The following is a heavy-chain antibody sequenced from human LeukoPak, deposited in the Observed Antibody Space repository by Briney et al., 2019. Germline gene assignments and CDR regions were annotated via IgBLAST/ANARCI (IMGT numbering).Heavy chain of an antibody. CDR2: IYYSGST. CDR3: AGGRHSSSWPYYYYGMDV. J-gene: IGHJ6*02. D-gene: IGHD6-13*01. CDR1: GGSISSSSYY. Sequence: SETLSLTCTVSGGSISSSSYYWGWIRQPPGKGLEWIGSIYYSGSTYYNPSLKSRVTISVDTSKNQFSLKLSSVTAADTAVYYCAGGRHSSSWPYYYYGMDVWGQGTLVTVSS. V-gene: IGHV4-39*07.